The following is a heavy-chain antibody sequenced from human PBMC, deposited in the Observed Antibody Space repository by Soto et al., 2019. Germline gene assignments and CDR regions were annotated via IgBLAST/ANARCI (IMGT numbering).Heavy chain of an antibody. CDR2: IIPIFGTA. J-gene: IGHJ6*02. Sequence: ASVKVSCKASGGTFISYAISWVRQAPGQGLEWMGGIIPIFGTANYAQKFQGRVTITADESTSTAYMELSSLRSEDTAVYYCARDIVGIAAAGIGSLYYYYGMDVWGQGTTVTVSS. CDR1: GGTFISYA. CDR3: ARDIVGIAAAGIGSLYYYYGMDV. V-gene: IGHV1-69*13. D-gene: IGHD6-13*01.